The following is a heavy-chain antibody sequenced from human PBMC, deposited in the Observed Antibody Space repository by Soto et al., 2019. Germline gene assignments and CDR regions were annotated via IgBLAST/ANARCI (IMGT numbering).Heavy chain of an antibody. J-gene: IGHJ4*02. CDR1: GGSISSDNW. CDR2: TYPSGSR. CDR3: ARDDVWGSYRYTDY. Sequence: QVQLQESGPGLVEPSGTLSLTCVVSGGSISSDNWWSWVRQPPGKGLEWIGETYPSGSRHYNPSLKGRVTISADKYTHQFSLKLTSVTAADTAVDYCARDDVWGSYRYTDYGGQGTLVTVSS. D-gene: IGHD3-16*02. V-gene: IGHV4-4*02.